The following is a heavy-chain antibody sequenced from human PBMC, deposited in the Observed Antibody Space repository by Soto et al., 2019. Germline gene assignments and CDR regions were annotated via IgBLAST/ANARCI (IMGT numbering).Heavy chain of an antibody. CDR2: IYYSGST. CDR3: ARLSPYYGMDV. V-gene: IGHV4-39*01. Sequence: SXTLSLTCTVSGGSISSSSYYWGWIRQPPGKVLELIGSIYYSGSTYHNPSLKSRVTISVDTSKNQFSLRLSSVTAAGTAVYYCARLSPYYGMDVWGQGTTVTVSS. J-gene: IGHJ6*02. CDR1: GGSISSSSYY.